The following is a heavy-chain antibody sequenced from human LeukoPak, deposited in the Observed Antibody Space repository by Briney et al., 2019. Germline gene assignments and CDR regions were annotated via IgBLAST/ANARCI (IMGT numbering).Heavy chain of an antibody. J-gene: IGHJ6*03. CDR2: IYYSGST. CDR3: ARHTGPGWWPYYYYYYMDV. D-gene: IGHD2-15*01. CDR1: GGSISSYY. Sequence: PSETLSLTCTVSGGSISSYYWSWIRQPPGKGLEWIGYIYYSGSTNYNPSLKSRVTISVDTSKNQFSLKLSSVTAADTAVYYCARHTGPGWWPYYYYYYMDVWGKGTTVTVSS. V-gene: IGHV4-59*08.